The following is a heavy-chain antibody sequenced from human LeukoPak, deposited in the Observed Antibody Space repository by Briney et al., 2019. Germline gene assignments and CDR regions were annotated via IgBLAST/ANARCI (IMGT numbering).Heavy chain of an antibody. CDR1: GDSISNTNW. Sequence: SETLSLTCSVSGDSISNTNWWNWVRQPPGKGLEWIGEIYHSGNTNYNLSLKSQVTISVDKSKNQFSLKVNSVTAADTAVYYCARSSSWYSPAYNWGQGTLVSVSS. CDR3: ARSSSWYSPAYN. D-gene: IGHD6-13*01. CDR2: IYHSGNT. J-gene: IGHJ4*02. V-gene: IGHV4-4*02.